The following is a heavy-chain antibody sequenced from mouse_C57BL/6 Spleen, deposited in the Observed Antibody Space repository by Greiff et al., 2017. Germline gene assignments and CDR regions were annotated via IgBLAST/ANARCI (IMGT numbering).Heavy chain of an antibody. V-gene: IGHV1-80*01. CDR1: GYAFSSYW. J-gene: IGHJ2*01. D-gene: IGHD1-1*01. Sequence: VQVVESGAELVQPGASVKISCKASGYAFSSYWMNWVKQRPGKGLEWIGQLYPGDGDTNYNGKFKGKATLTADKSSSTAYMQLSSLTSEDAAVYFCARGTVVLDYWGQGTTLTVSS. CDR3: ARGTVVLDY. CDR2: LYPGDGDT.